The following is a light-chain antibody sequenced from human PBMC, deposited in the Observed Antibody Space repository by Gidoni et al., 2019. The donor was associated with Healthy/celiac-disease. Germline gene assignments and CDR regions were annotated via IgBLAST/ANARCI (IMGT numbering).Light chain of an antibody. CDR2: GNS. V-gene: IGLV1-40*01. Sequence: QSVLTQPPSVSGAPGQMLTNSCTGRSSNIGAGYAVPWYQQLPETAPKLLTYGNSNRPSGVPDRFSGSKSGTSASLAIAGLQAEDEADYYCQSYDSSRGVVFGGGTKLSVL. CDR1: SSNIGAGYA. J-gene: IGLJ2*01. CDR3: QSYDSSRGVV.